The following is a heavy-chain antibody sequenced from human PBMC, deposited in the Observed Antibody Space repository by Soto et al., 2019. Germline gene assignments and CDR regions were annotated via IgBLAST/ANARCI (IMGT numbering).Heavy chain of an antibody. CDR1: GFTFSSYA. V-gene: IGHV3-30-3*01. CDR2: ISYDGSNK. J-gene: IGHJ5*02. Sequence: QVQLVESEGGVVQPGRSLRLSCAASGFTFSSYAMHWVRQAPGKGLEWVAVISYDGSNKYYADSVKGRFTISRDNSKNTLYLQMNSLRAEDTAVYYCARDGSSSWDNLNNWFDPWGQGTLVTVSS. D-gene: IGHD6-13*01. CDR3: ARDGSSSWDNLNNWFDP.